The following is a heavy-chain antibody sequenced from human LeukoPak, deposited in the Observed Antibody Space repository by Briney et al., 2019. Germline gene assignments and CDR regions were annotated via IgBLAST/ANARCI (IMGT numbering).Heavy chain of an antibody. CDR1: GFTFSSYA. CDR3: AKDGDIVVVPAAINPF. J-gene: IGHJ3*01. D-gene: IGHD2-2*02. V-gene: IGHV3-23*01. CDR2: ISGSGGST. Sequence: GGSLRLSCAASGFTFSSYAMSWVRQAPGKGPEWVSAISGSGGSTYYADSVKGRFTISRDNSKNTLYLQMNSLRAEDTAVYYCAKDGDIVVVPAAINPFWGQGTMVTVSS.